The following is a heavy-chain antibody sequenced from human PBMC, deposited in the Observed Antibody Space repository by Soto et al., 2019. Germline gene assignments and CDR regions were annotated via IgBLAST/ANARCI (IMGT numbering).Heavy chain of an antibody. J-gene: IGHJ4*02. CDR2: ISGSGGST. V-gene: IGHV3-23*01. CDR3: XXXXXXXXXXIDX. Sequence: EVQLLESGGGLVQPGGSLRLSCAASGFAFSNYAVTWVRQAPGKGLEWVSTISGSGGSTYYADSVKGRFTISRDNSKNTLYLXXXXXXXXXXXXXXXXXXXXXXXXXIDXWGQGTLVTVSS. CDR1: GFAFSNYA.